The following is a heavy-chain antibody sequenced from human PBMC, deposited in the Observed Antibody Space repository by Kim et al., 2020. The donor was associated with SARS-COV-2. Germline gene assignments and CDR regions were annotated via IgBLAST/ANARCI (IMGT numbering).Heavy chain of an antibody. CDR2: IKQDGSEK. CDR3: ARVAHSYSSSWFRGWFDP. J-gene: IGHJ5*02. Sequence: GGSLRLSRAASGFTFSSYWMSWVRQAPGKGLEWVANIKQDGSEKYYVDSVKGRFTISRDNAKNSLYLQMNSLRAEDTAVYYCARVAHSYSSSWFRGWFDPWGQGTLVTVSS. CDR1: GFTFSSYW. D-gene: IGHD6-13*01. V-gene: IGHV3-7*03.